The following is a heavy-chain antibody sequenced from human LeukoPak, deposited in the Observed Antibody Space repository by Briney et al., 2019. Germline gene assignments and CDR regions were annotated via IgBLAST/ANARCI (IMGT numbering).Heavy chain of an antibody. D-gene: IGHD3-10*01. Sequence: GGSLRLSCTGFGFTFRDYAVSWVRQAPGKGLECIGFIRSKVYGGTTEYAASVKGRFTISRDDSKSIAYLQMNSLKTEDTAVYYCTTDLGITMVRGVIGDAFDIWGQGTMVTVSS. CDR3: TTDLGITMVRGVIGDAFDI. J-gene: IGHJ3*02. CDR1: GFTFRDYA. V-gene: IGHV3-49*04. CDR2: IRSKVYGGTT.